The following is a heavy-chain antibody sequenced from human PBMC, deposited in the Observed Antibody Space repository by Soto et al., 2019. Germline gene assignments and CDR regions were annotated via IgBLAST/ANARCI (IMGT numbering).Heavy chain of an antibody. V-gene: IGHV1-18*04. CDR2: ISAYNGNT. CDR1: GYTFTSYG. CDR3: ARVELLWFGEPSYGMDV. Sequence: ASVKVSCKASGYTFTSYGISWVRQAPGQGLEWMGWISAYNGNTNYAQELQGRVTMTTDTSTSTAYMELRSLRSDDTAVYYCARVELLWFGEPSYGMDVWGQGTTVTVSS. D-gene: IGHD3-10*01. J-gene: IGHJ6*02.